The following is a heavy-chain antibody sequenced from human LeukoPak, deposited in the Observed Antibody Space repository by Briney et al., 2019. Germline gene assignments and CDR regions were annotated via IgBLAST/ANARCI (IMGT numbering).Heavy chain of an antibody. J-gene: IGHJ6*04. CDR1: GFTFSSYA. V-gene: IGHV3-30*04. D-gene: IGHD6-19*01. Sequence: GRSLRLSCAASGFTFSSYAMHWVRQAPGKGLEWVAVISYDGSNKYYADSVKGRFTISRDNSKNTLYLQMNSLRAEDTAVYYCAKAGRDVVAVAGHYYYGMDVWGKGTTVTVSS. CDR2: ISYDGSNK. CDR3: AKAGRDVVAVAGHYYYGMDV.